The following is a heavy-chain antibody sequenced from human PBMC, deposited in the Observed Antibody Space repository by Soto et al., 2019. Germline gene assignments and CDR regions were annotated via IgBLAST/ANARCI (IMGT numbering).Heavy chain of an antibody. V-gene: IGHV1-69*04. J-gene: IGHJ1*01. CDR3: ARDLFEPEYSQH. Sequence: GASVKVSCKASGGTFRSYTIIWVRQAPGQGLEWMGRIIPSLGISNYAQKFQGRVTIIADKSTSTAYMELSSLRSEDTAVYYCARDLFEPEYSQHWGQGTLVTVSS. CDR1: GGTFRSYT. D-gene: IGHD2-21*01. CDR2: IIPSLGIS.